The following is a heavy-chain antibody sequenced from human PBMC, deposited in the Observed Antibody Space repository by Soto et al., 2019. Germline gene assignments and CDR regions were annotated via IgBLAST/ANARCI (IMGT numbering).Heavy chain of an antibody. CDR1: GFTFSSYA. CDR3: ARDRRDGYNTFDY. D-gene: IGHD5-12*01. V-gene: IGHV3-64*01. J-gene: IGHJ4*02. CDR2: ISSNGGST. Sequence: EVQLVESGGGLVQPGGSLRLSCAASGFTFSSYAMHWVRQAPGKGLEYVSAISSNGGSTYYANSVKGRFTISRDNSKNTLYLQMGSLRAEGMAVYYCARDRRDGYNTFDYWGQGTLVTVSS.